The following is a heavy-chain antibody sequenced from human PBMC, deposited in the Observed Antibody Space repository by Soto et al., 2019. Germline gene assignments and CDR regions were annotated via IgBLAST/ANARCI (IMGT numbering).Heavy chain of an antibody. Sequence: QVQLVESGGGLVKPGGSLRLTCAASGFTFSDYYMSWIRQAPGKGLEWVSYISSSSSYTNYADSVKSRFTISRDNAKNSLYLQMNSLRAEDTAVYYCARSLNYDESSGYYADYWGQGTLVTVSS. V-gene: IGHV3-11*06. CDR2: ISSSSSYT. J-gene: IGHJ4*02. CDR3: ARSLNYDESSGYYADY. CDR1: GFTFSDYY. D-gene: IGHD3-22*01.